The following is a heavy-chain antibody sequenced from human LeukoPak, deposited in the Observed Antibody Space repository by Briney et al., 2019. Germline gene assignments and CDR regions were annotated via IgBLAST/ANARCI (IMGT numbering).Heavy chain of an antibody. V-gene: IGHV3-74*01. CDR1: GFTLSRHW. D-gene: IGHD3-10*01. J-gene: IGHJ6*02. CDR3: ARAYYYGSGSYSYYGMDV. CDR2: LNSDGSST. Sequence: GGSLRLSCAASGFTLSRHWMHWVRQAPGKGLVWVSRLNSDGSSTGYADSVKGRFTISRDNAKSTLYLQMNSLRAEDTAVYYCARAYYYGSGSYSYYGMDVWGQGTTVTVSS.